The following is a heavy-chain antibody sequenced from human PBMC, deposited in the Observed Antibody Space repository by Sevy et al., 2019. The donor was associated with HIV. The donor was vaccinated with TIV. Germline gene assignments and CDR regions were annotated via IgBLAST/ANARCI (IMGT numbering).Heavy chain of an antibody. Sequence: SETLSLTCTVSGGSISSYYWSWIRQPPGKGLEWIGYIYYSGSTNYNPSLKSRVTISVDTSKNQFSLKLSSVTDPDTAVYYCAGGAYYYGSGSYYSPLFDYWGQGTLVTVSS. CDR1: GGSISSYY. V-gene: IGHV4-59*01. CDR3: AGGAYYYGSGSYYSPLFDY. J-gene: IGHJ4*02. D-gene: IGHD3-10*01. CDR2: IYYSGST.